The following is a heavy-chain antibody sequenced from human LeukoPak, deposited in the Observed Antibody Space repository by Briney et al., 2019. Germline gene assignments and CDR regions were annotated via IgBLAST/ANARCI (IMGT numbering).Heavy chain of an antibody. J-gene: IGHJ4*02. D-gene: IGHD2-2*01. CDR3: AKDRYCTSSSCPIDY. CDR2: INWKSDKI. V-gene: IGHV3-9*01. Sequence: GGSLRLSCAGSGYSFDEYAMHWVRQAPGKGLEWVSGINWKSDKIGYADSVKGRFTISRDNSKNSLYLQMKSLRVEDTALYYCAKDRYCTSSSCPIDYWGQGTMVTVSS. CDR1: GYSFDEYA.